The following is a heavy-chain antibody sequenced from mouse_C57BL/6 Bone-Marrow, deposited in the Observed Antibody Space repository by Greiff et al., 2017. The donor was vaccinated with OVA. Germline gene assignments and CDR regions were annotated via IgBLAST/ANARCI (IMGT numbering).Heavy chain of an antibody. D-gene: IGHD1-1*01. V-gene: IGHV1-15*01. CDR2: IDPETGGT. CDR1: GFTFTDYE. Sequence: VQLQQSGAELVRPGASVTLSCTASGFTFTDYEMHWVKQTPVHGLEWIGAIDPETGGTAYNQKFKGKAILTADKSSSTAYMELRSLTSEDSAVYYCTRTQLARNWYFDVWGTGTTVTVSS. J-gene: IGHJ1*03. CDR3: TRTQLARNWYFDV.